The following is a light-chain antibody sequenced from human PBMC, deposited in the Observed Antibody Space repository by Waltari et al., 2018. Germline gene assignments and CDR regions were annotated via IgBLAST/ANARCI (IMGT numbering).Light chain of an antibody. CDR1: NSDMGRYHY. J-gene: IGLJ2*01. Sequence: QSALTQPASVSGSAGQSIAISCSGTNSDMGRYHYVSWYQQHPGNAPRLIIYDVSRWPSGVSNRFIGSKSGITASLAISGLQAEDEGDYFCASYTSSNTVIFGGGTRVTVL. CDR2: DVS. V-gene: IGLV2-14*03. CDR3: ASYTSSNTVI.